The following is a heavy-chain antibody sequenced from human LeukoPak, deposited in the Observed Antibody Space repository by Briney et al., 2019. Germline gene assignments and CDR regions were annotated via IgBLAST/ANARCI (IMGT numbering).Heavy chain of an antibody. D-gene: IGHD7-27*01. V-gene: IGHV1-46*01. CDR3: ARKANWGYYFDY. CDR2: INPSGGST. CDR1: GYTFTSYF. Sequence: ASVTVSCKASGYTFTSYFIHWVRQAPGQGLDWMGLINPSGGSTSYAQKFQGRVTMTRDTSTSTVYMELSSLRSEDTAVYYCARKANWGYYFDYWGQGTLVTVSS. J-gene: IGHJ4*02.